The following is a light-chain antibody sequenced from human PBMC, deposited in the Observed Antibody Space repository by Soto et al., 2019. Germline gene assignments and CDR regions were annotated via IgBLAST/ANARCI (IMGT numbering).Light chain of an antibody. Sequence: QAVVTQEPSLTVSPGGTVTLTCGSSTGAVTSGHYPYWFQQKPGQAPRTLFYDTSNKHSWTPARFSGSLLGDKAALTLSGAQPEDEAEYYCLLSYSGARVFGGGTKVTVL. CDR2: DTS. CDR1: TGAVTSGHY. J-gene: IGLJ2*01. CDR3: LLSYSGARV. V-gene: IGLV7-46*01.